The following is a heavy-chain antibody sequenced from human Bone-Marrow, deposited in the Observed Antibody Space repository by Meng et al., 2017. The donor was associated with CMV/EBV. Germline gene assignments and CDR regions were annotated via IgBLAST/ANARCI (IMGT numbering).Heavy chain of an antibody. V-gene: IGHV1-18*01. CDR2: ISAYNGNT. CDR1: GYTFTSYG. D-gene: IGHD3-10*01. Sequence: HVQVVDAGAEVKKPGAAVKVSCKASGYTFTSYGISWVRQAPGQGLEWMGWISAYNGNTNYAQKFQGRVTMTRDTSISTAYMELSRLRSDDTAVYYCSYGSGSYYPFDYWGQGTLVTVSS. CDR3: SYGSGSYYPFDY. J-gene: IGHJ4*02.